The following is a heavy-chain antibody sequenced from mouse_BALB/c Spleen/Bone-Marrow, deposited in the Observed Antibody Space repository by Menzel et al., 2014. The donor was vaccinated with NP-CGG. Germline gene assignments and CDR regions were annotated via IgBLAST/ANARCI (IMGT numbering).Heavy chain of an antibody. Sequence: VQGVESGPGLVAHSQSLSITCTVSGFPLNSYDISWIRQPPGKGLEWLGVIWTGGGTNYNSAFMSRLSISKDNSKSQIFLKMNNVQTQATTRCYCGREGKMPGLALMDHCRQRSSVTGSS. J-gene: IGHJ4*01. CDR2: IWTGGGT. CDR1: GFPLNSYD. V-gene: IGHV2-9-2*01. D-gene: IGHD6-1*01. CDR3: GREGKMPGLALMDH.